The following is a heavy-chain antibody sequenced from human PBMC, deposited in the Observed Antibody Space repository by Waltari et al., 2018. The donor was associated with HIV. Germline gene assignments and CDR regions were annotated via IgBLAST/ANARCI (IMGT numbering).Heavy chain of an antibody. D-gene: IGHD4-4*01. Sequence: QLQLQESGPGLVKSSETLSLTCTVSGGSMPSSSYYWGWIRQPPGKGLEWIGSLSYIGSTYHNPSLRSRLTISVDTSKNQFSLKLTSVTAADTAVYYCARSFSGYSNYFDPWGQGTLVTVSS. CDR3: ARSFSGYSNYFDP. CDR2: LSYIGST. V-gene: IGHV4-39*01. J-gene: IGHJ5*02. CDR1: GGSMPSSSYY.